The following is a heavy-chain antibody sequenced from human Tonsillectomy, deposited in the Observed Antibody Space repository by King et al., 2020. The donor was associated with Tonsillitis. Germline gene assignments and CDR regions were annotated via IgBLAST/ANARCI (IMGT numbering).Heavy chain of an antibody. CDR1: GFTFSDYQ. V-gene: IGHV3-11*01. CDR2: ISSSGNTK. D-gene: IGHD3-9*01. CDR3: ARETPFYDILTDYYIDAFDI. Sequence: VQLVESGGGLGKPGGSLRLSCAASGFTFSDYQMNWIRQAPGKGLEWVSHISSSGNTKYYPDSVKARFTISRDNAKNSLYLQMNSLRAEDTAVYYCARETPFYDILTDYYIDAFDIWGQGTMVTVSS. J-gene: IGHJ3*02.